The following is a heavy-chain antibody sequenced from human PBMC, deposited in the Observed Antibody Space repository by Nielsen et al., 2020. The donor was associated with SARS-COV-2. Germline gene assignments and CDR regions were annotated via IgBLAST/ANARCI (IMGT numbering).Heavy chain of an antibody. CDR1: GFTFSSYG. CDR3: AKDRGDSSSSPSFDY. Sequence: GGSLRLSCAASGFTFSSYGMHWVRQAPGKGLEWVAVISYDGSNKYYADSVKGRFTISRDNSKNTLYLQMNSLRAEDTAVYYCAKDRGDSSSSPSFDYWGQGTLVTVSS. V-gene: IGHV3-30*18. D-gene: IGHD6-6*01. J-gene: IGHJ4*02. CDR2: ISYDGSNK.